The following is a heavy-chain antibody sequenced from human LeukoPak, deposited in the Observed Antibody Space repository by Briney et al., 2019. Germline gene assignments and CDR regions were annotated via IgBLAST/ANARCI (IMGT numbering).Heavy chain of an antibody. D-gene: IGHD1-26*01. Sequence: SETLSLTCTVSGGSISSTSYYWGWIRQPPGKGLEWIGNIYYSGRTYSNPSLESRVTLSVDTSMNQFSLRLSSVTAADTAVFYCARQKWEYKGPVDFWGQGTLVTVSS. V-gene: IGHV4-39*01. CDR2: IYYSGRT. J-gene: IGHJ4*02. CDR1: GGSISSTSYY. CDR3: ARQKWEYKGPVDF.